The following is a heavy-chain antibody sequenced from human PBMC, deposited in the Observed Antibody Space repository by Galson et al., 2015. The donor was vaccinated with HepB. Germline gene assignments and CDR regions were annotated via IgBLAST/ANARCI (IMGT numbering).Heavy chain of an antibody. D-gene: IGHD3-3*01. CDR3: ARERGEDWSGYLDYYYMDV. Sequence: LRLSCAASGFTFSDYYMSWIRQAPGKGLEWVSYISSSGSTIYYADSVKGRFTISRDNAKNSLYLQMNSLRAEDTAVYYCARERGEDWSGYLDYYYMDVWGKGTTVTVSS. J-gene: IGHJ6*03. V-gene: IGHV3-11*01. CDR1: GFTFSDYY. CDR2: ISSSGSTI.